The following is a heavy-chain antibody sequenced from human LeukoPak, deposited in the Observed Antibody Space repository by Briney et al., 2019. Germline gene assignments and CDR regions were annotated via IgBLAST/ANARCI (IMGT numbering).Heavy chain of an antibody. CDR1: GGSISSSYSY. D-gene: IGHD3-22*01. CDR3: AREPLPLYYYDSSAKGNWFDP. V-gene: IGHV4-39*07. Sequence: SETLSLTCTVSGGSISSSYSYWGWIRQPPGKGLEWIGSIYYSGSTYYNPSLKSRVTISVDTSKNQFSLKLSSVTAADTAVYYCAREPLPLYYYDSSAKGNWFDPWGQGTLVTVSS. J-gene: IGHJ5*02. CDR2: IYYSGST.